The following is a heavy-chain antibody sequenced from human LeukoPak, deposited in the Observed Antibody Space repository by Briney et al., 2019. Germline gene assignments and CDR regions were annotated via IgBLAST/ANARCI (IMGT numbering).Heavy chain of an antibody. D-gene: IGHD6-13*01. V-gene: IGHV3-30*04. J-gene: IGHJ4*02. CDR1: GFTFSSYA. Sequence: GGSLGLSCAASGFTFSSYAMHWVRQAPGKGLEWVAVISYDGSNKYYADSVKGRFTISRDNSKNTLYLQMNSLRAEDTAVYYCARDHKQQLVLGYWGQGTLVTVSS. CDR3: ARDHKQQLVLGY. CDR2: ISYDGSNK.